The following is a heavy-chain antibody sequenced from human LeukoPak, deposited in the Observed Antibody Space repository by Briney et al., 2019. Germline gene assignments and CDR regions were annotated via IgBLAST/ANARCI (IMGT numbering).Heavy chain of an antibody. CDR3: TREAVTANGYFDN. CDR1: GFTFSNAW. J-gene: IGHJ4*02. D-gene: IGHD2-21*02. V-gene: IGHV3-15*01. Sequence: GGSLRLSCAASGFTFSNAWMSWVRQAPGKGLEWVGLIRDKPDGGTTDYAAPVKGRFTISRDDSKSMLYLQMNSLKTEDTAVYYCTREAVTANGYFDNWGQGTLVTVSS. CDR2: IRDKPDGGTT.